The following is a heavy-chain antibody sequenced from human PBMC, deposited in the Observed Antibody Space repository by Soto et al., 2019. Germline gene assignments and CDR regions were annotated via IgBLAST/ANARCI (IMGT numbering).Heavy chain of an antibody. J-gene: IGHJ6*02. D-gene: IGHD1-26*01. CDR2: IIPIFGTA. Sequence: QVQLVQSGAEVKKPGSSVNVSCKASGGTFSSYAISWVRQAPGQGLEWMGGIIPIFGTANYAQKFQGRVTITADKSTSTAYMELSSLRSEDTAVYYCAAPKGSGGSYYYYYGMDVWGQGTTVTVSS. CDR1: GGTFSSYA. V-gene: IGHV1-69*06. CDR3: AAPKGSGGSYYYYYGMDV.